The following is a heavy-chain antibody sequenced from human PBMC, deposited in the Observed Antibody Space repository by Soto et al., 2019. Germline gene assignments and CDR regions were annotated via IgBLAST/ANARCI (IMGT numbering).Heavy chain of an antibody. CDR2: ISGSGGST. CDR3: AKGIEYSSSSGDY. V-gene: IGHV3-23*01. CDR1: GFTFSSMA. Sequence: GGSLRFSWPASGFTFSSMAMGWVRRAPGKGRGWVSAISGSGGSTYYADSVKGRFTISRDNSKTTLYLQMNSLRAEDTAVYYCAKGIEYSSSSGDYWGQGTLVTVSS. J-gene: IGHJ4*02. D-gene: IGHD6-6*01.